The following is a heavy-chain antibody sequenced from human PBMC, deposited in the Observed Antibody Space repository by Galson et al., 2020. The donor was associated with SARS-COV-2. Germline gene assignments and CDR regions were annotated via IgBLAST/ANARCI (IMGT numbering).Heavy chain of an antibody. Sequence: LRLSCTVSGDYLDRGGFYWSWIRQLPGKGLEWIGHVYFTGSTYYNPSLKSRVSISADTSKNQFSLKLSSVTAADTAVYYCVRAGHSVFNWFDPWGQGTLVTVSS. CDR1: GDYLDRGGFY. D-gene: IGHD3-3*01. V-gene: IGHV4-31*03. CDR2: VYFTGST. J-gene: IGHJ5*02. CDR3: VRAGHSVFNWFDP.